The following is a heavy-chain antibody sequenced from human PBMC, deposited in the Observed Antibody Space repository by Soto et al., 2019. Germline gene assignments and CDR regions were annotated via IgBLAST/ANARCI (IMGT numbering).Heavy chain of an antibody. V-gene: IGHV3-23*01. J-gene: IGHJ4*02. D-gene: IGHD4-17*01. CDR2: ISGSGGST. CDR3: AKDGGTTVTTSDY. CDR1: GFTFSSYA. Sequence: EVQLLESGGGLVQPGGSLRLSCAASGFTFSSYAMSWVRQAPGKGLEWVSAISGSGGSTYYADSGKGRFTISRDNSTNTLYLQMNSLRAEDTAVYYCAKDGGTTVTTSDYWGQGTLVTVSS.